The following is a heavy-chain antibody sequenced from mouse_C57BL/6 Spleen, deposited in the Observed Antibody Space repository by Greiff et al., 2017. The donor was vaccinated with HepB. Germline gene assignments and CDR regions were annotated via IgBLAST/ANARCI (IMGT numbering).Heavy chain of an antibody. CDR1: GYSFTDYN. CDR2: INPNYGTT. V-gene: IGHV1-39*01. CDR3: ASVYYYGSSFAWFAY. J-gene: IGHJ3*01. Sequence: VQLQQSGPELVKPGASVKISCKASGYSFTDYNMNWVKQSNGKSLEWIGVINPNYGTTSYNQKFKGKATLTVDQSSSTAYMQLNSLTSEDSAVYYCASVYYYGSSFAWFAYWGQGTLVTVSA. D-gene: IGHD1-1*01.